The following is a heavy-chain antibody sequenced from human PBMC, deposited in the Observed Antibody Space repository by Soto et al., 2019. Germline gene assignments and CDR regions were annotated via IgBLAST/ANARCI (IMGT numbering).Heavy chain of an antibody. Sequence: ESGPTLVNPSQTLTVTCAFSGFSLTTTGVGVNWIRQAPGKPLEWLARIDGDGRTYYCTSQRTRLTISKDTSKDQVVLALTNVDPTDTGTYYCARIRGSRDFFSGVRSGEYKKPTRARHTWGNAPPVTV. J-gene: IGHJ6*03. V-gene: IGHV2-70*11. CDR2: IDGDGRT. CDR3: ARIRGSRDFFSGVRSGEYKKPTRARHT. CDR1: GFSLTTTGVG. D-gene: IGHD3-3*01.